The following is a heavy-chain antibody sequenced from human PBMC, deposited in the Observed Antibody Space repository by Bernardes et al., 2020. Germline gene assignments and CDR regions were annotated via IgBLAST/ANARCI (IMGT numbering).Heavy chain of an antibody. Sequence: GGPLRLSCAASGLIFSDYSFNWVRQAPGKGPEWISFISSSGTSRYYTDSVRGRFTISSDYAKTSVFLHMTGLRDEDTAIYYWAKDEAIYMTQGLRGMDVWGKGTTVTVSS. CDR3: AKDEAIYMTQGLRGMDV. J-gene: IGHJ6*04. V-gene: IGHV3-48*02. D-gene: IGHD3-3*01. CDR1: GLIFSDYS. CDR2: ISSSGTSR.